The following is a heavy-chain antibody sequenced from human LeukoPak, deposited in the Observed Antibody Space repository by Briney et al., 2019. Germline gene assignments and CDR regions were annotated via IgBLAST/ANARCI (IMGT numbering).Heavy chain of an antibody. D-gene: IGHD5-18*01. CDR2: MTPKSGYT. Sequence: ASVKVSCKAAGYIFIDFDISWVRQATGQGLEWMGWMTPKSGYTAYAQKLQGRVTMTKNNSINTAYMELSSLRSEDSAVYYCVRGCGNTYPCVMGVWGQGTTVTVSS. J-gene: IGHJ6*02. CDR3: VRGCGNTYPCVMGV. V-gene: IGHV1-8*02. CDR1: GYIFIDFD.